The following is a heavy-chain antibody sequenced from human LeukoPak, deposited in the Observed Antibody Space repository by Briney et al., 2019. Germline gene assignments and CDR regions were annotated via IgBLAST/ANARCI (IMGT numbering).Heavy chain of an antibody. CDR3: ARGSYDSSGYYYSGY. CDR2: IYSGGST. J-gene: IGHJ4*02. D-gene: IGHD3-22*01. CDR1: GFTVSSNY. Sequence: SLRLSXAASGFTVSSNYMSWVRQAPGKGLEWVSVIYSGGSTYYADSVKGRFTISRDNSKNTLYLQMNSLRAEDTAVYYCARGSYDSSGYYYSGYWGQGTLVTVSS. V-gene: IGHV3-66*01.